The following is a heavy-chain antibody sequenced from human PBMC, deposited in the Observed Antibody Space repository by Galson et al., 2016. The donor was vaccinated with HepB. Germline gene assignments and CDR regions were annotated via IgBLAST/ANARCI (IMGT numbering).Heavy chain of an antibody. J-gene: IGHJ4*02. CDR3: AHNRYYYGSGSYSDY. Sequence: PALVKPTQTPTLTCTFSGFSLNTTGVGVAWIRQPPGKALEWLALIYWDEDKRYRPSLKSRLTITKDTSKNQVVLTMTNMDPVDTATYYCAHNRYYYGSGSYSDYWGQGTLVTVSS. V-gene: IGHV2-5*02. CDR2: IYWDEDK. CDR1: GFSLNTTGVG. D-gene: IGHD3-10*01.